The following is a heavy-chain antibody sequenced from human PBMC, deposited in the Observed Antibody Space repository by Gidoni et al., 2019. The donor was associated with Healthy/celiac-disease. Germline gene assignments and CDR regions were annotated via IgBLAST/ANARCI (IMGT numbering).Heavy chain of an antibody. D-gene: IGHD5-12*01. CDR2: TRNKANSYTT. Sequence: EVQLVESGGGLVQPGGSLRLSCAASGFTFSDHYMDWVRQAPGKGLEWVGRTRNKANSYTTEYAASVKGRFTISRDDSKNSLYLQMNSLKTEDTAVYYCAYIYSGYDSDYFDYWGQGTLVTVSS. J-gene: IGHJ4*02. V-gene: IGHV3-72*01. CDR3: AYIYSGYDSDYFDY. CDR1: GFTFSDHY.